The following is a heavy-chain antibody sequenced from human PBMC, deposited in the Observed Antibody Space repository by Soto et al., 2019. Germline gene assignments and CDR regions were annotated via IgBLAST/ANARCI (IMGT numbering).Heavy chain of an antibody. V-gene: IGHV3-23*01. D-gene: IGHD4-17*01. CDR2: ITDNGGST. CDR1: GFTFSRDG. J-gene: IGHJ4*02. Sequence: GGSLRLSCAASGFTFSRDGMSWVRQAPGKGLEWVSLITDNGGSTYYADSVKGRFTISRDNTKNTLFLQMNSLRAEDTAVYSCAKARATTTAFDYWGQGALVTVS. CDR3: AKARATTTAFDY.